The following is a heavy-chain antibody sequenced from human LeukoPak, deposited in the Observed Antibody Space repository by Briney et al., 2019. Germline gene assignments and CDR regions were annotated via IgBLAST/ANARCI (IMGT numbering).Heavy chain of an antibody. CDR1: GGSICSYY. CDR3: ASSYSNYGATCGMDV. CDR2: IYYSGST. Sequence: SETLSLTCTVSGGSICSYYWSWFRQPPGKGLEWMVYIYYSGSTNYKPSLKSRVTISIETSKNQFSLKLRSVTAADTAVYYCASSYSNYGATCGMDVWGQGTTVTVSS. V-gene: IGHV4-59*08. D-gene: IGHD4-11*01. J-gene: IGHJ6*02.